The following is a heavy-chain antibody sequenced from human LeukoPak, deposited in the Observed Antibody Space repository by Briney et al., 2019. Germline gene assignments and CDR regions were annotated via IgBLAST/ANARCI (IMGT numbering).Heavy chain of an antibody. CDR2: IGLQGDT. CDR1: GFTFRNYV. CDR3: AKDGVSGYCGSRPCSSLAPDL. V-gene: IGHV3-23*01. J-gene: IGHJ3*01. D-gene: IGHD2-2*01. Sequence: GGSLRLSCAASGFTFRNYVMNWVRQTPGKGLEWVSTIGLQGDTFYPDSVRGRFVISRDDSRNILYLQLRSLRAEDTALYYCAKDGVSGYCGSRPCSSLAPDLWGQGTMVTVSS.